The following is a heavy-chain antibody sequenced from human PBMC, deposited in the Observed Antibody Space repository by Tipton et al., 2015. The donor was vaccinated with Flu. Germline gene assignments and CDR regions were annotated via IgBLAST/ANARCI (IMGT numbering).Heavy chain of an antibody. J-gene: IGHJ4*02. D-gene: IGHD6-13*01. V-gene: IGHV2-5*02. Sequence: LVKPTQTLTLTCIFSGFSLNTSGVGVGWIRQPPGKALEWLTLIYWDDDKRYSPSLKSRLTITKDSSKDQVVLTMTNMDPLDTATYYCAHAASASLILVPGDFDYWGQGTLVTVSS. CDR3: AHAASASLILVPGDFDY. CDR2: IYWDDDK. CDR1: GFSLNTSGVG.